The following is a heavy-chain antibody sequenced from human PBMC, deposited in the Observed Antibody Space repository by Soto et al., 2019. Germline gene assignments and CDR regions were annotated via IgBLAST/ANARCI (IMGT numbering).Heavy chain of an antibody. CDR3: ARGSIQLWSNWFDP. D-gene: IGHD5-18*01. CDR1: GYTFTSYD. Sequence: QVQLVQSGAEVKKPGASVKVSCKASGYTFTSYDINWVRQATGQGLEWMGWMNPNSGNTGYAQKFQGRVTMTRNTSISTAYMEPSSLRSEDTAVYYCARGSIQLWSNWFDPWGQGTLVTVSS. V-gene: IGHV1-8*01. J-gene: IGHJ5*02. CDR2: MNPNSGNT.